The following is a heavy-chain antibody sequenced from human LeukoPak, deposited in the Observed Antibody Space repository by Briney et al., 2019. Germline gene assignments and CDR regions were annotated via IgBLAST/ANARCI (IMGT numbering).Heavy chain of an antibody. V-gene: IGHV3-48*03. CDR3: ARTPQQQLVLSYWYFDL. CDR1: GFTFSSYE. Sequence: GGSLRLSCAASGFTFSSYEMNWVRQAPGKGLEWVSYISSSGSTIYYADSVKGRFTISRDNAKNSLYLQMNSLRAEDTAVYYCARTPQQQLVLSYWYFDLWGRGTLVTVSS. CDR2: ISSSGSTI. J-gene: IGHJ2*01. D-gene: IGHD6-13*01.